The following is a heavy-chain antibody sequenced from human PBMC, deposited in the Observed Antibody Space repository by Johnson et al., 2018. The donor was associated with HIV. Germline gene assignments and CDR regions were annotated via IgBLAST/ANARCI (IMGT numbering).Heavy chain of an antibody. CDR1: GFTFSSYW. Sequence: QMQLVESGGGLVQPGGSLRLSCAASGFTFSSYWMSWVRQAPGQGLEWVSFIRFDGSNKYYADSVQGRFTIYRDNSKNTLYLQMNSLRAEDTAVYYCARDGGGGALDIWGQGTMVIVSS. CDR3: ARDGGGGALDI. J-gene: IGHJ3*02. D-gene: IGHD3-16*01. V-gene: IGHV3-30*02. CDR2: IRFDGSNK.